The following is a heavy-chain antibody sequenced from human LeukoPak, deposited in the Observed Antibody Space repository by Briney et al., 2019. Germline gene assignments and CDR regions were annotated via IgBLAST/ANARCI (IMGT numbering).Heavy chain of an antibody. CDR2: IRYDGSNK. Sequence: QAGGSLRLSCAASGFTFSSYGMHWVRRAPGKGLEWVAFIRYDGSNKYYADSVKGRFTISRDNSKNTLYLQMNSLRAEDTAVYYCAKDNGHIVVAGSETHFDYWGQGTLVTVSS. CDR1: GFTFSSYG. V-gene: IGHV3-30*02. CDR3: AKDNGHIVVAGSETHFDY. J-gene: IGHJ4*02. D-gene: IGHD2-21*01.